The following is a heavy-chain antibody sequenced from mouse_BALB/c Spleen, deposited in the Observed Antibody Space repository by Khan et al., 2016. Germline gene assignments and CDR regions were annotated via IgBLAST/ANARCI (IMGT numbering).Heavy chain of an antibody. CDR3: ARAGYYGYLAY. Sequence: EVKLLASGGGLVQPGGSLKLSCAAAGFDFSRYWMSWVRQAPGKGLEWIGEINPDSSTINYTPSLKDKFIISRDNAKNTLYLQMSKVRSEDTALSYCARAGYYGYLAYWGQGTLVTVSA. CDR2: INPDSSTI. CDR1: GFDFSRYW. V-gene: IGHV4-1*02. J-gene: IGHJ3*01. D-gene: IGHD1-1*01.